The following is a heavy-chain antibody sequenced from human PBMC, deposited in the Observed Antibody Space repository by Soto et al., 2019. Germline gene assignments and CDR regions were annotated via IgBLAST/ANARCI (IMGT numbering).Heavy chain of an antibody. Sequence: SVKVSCKASGGTFSSYAISWVRQALGQGLEWMGGIIHIFGTANYAQKFQGRVTITADESTSTAYMELSSLRSEDTAVYYCARGREQQLLLGYYYYYGMDVWGQGNTVTVYS. CDR1: GGTFSSYA. D-gene: IGHD6-13*01. V-gene: IGHV1-69*13. J-gene: IGHJ6*02. CDR2: IIHIFGTA. CDR3: ARGREQQLLLGYYYYYGMDV.